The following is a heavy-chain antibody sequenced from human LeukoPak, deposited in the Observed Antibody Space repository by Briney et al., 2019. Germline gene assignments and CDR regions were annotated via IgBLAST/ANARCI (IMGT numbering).Heavy chain of an antibody. J-gene: IGHJ4*02. Sequence: GGSLRLSCAASGFTFSSYWMSWVRQAPGKGLEWVANIKQDGSEKYYVDSVKGRFTISRDNAKNSLYLQMNSLRAEDTAVYYCARDGVGYDSSGYLAGVVPIGWDYWGQGTLVTVSS. CDR1: GFTFSSYW. CDR2: IKQDGSEK. D-gene: IGHD3-22*01. V-gene: IGHV3-7*01. CDR3: ARDGVGYDSSGYLAGVVPIGWDY.